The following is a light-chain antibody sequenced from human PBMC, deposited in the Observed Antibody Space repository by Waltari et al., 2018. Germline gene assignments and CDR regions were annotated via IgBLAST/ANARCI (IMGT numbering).Light chain of an antibody. CDR2: GAS. V-gene: IGKV3-15*01. CDR1: QSVSSN. J-gene: IGKJ4*01. CDR3: QHYKDWPLT. Sequence: EIVMTQSPATLSVSPGERAALSCRASQSVSSNLAWYQQKLGQAPRLLISGASTRATGVPARFSGSGSGTEFTLTISSLHSEDFAVYYCQHYKDWPLTFGGGTKVEIK.